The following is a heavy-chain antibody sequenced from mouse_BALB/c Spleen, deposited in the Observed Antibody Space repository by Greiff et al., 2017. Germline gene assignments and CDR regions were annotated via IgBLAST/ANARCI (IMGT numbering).Heavy chain of an antibody. J-gene: IGHJ4*01. CDR2: ISSGGST. D-gene: IGHD2-1*01. CDR1: GFTFSSYA. CDR3: ARGQIYYGNPSYAMDD. Sequence: EVQVVESGGGLVKPGGSLKLSCAASGFTFSSYAMSWVRQTPEKRLEWVASISSGGSTYYPDSVKGRFTISRDNARNILYLQMSSLRSEDTAMYYCARGQIYYGNPSYAMDDWGQGTSVTVSS. V-gene: IGHV5-6-5*01.